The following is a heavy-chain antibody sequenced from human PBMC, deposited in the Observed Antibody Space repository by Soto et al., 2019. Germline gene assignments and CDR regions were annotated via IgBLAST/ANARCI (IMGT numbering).Heavy chain of an antibody. Sequence: WVRQSPGKGLEWVSSISGSGGSTYYADSVKGRFTISRDNSKNTVFLQMNSLRAEDTAVYYRAKDPVMDVRVQRATV. CDR3: AKDPVMDV. V-gene: IGHV3-23*01. CDR2: ISGSGGST. J-gene: IGHJ6*02.